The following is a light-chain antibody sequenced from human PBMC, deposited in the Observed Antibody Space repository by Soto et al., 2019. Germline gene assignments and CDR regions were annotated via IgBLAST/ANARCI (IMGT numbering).Light chain of an antibody. CDR2: GAS. CDR3: QQYGSSPRT. Sequence: EIVLTQSPGTLSLSPGERVTLSCRASQSVSSNYLAWHQQKPGQTPRLLIYGASNRATGIPDRFSGSGSGTDFTLTISRLEPEDFAAYYCQQYGSSPRTFGQGTKVEIK. CDR1: QSVSSNY. V-gene: IGKV3-20*01. J-gene: IGKJ1*01.